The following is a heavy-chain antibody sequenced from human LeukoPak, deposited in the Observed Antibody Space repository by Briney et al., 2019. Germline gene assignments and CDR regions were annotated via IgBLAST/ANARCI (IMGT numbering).Heavy chain of an antibody. D-gene: IGHD2-2*01. V-gene: IGHV1-2*02. CDR1: GYTFTGYY. J-gene: IGHJ5*02. CDR3: ARDSYQLLFVVGREVGWFDP. CDR2: INPNSGGT. Sequence: ASVKVSCKASGYTFTGYYMHWVRQAPGQGLEWMGWINPNSGGTNYAQKLQGRVTMTRDPSISTAYVELSRLRSDDTAVYYCARDSYQLLFVVGREVGWFDPWGQGTLVTVSS.